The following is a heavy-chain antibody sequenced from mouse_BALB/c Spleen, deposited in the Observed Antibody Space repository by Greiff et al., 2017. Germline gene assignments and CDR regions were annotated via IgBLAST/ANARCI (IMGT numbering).Heavy chain of an antibody. D-gene: IGHD3-3*01. Sequence: QVQLQQSGPGLVQPSQSLSITCTVSGFSLTSYGVHWVRQSPGKGLEWLGVIWSGGSTDYNAAFISRLSISKDNSKSQVFFKMNSLQANDTAIYYCARRDSLYWYFDVWGAGTTVTVSA. CDR1: GFSLTSYG. V-gene: IGHV2-2*02. J-gene: IGHJ1*01. CDR3: ARRDSLYWYFDV. CDR2: IWSGGST.